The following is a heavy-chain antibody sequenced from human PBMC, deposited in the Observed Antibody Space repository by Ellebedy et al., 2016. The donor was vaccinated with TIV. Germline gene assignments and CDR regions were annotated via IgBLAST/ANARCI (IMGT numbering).Heavy chain of an antibody. CDR3: ASRGVAVQGADY. CDR1: GFTFDDYA. D-gene: IGHD3-10*01. Sequence: GESLKISCAASGFTFDDYAMDWVRQAPGKGLVWVSLINSDGSRTTYADSVKGRFTISRDNAKNTLYLQMNSLRAEDTAVYYCASRGVAVQGADYWGQGTLVTVSS. V-gene: IGHV3-74*01. J-gene: IGHJ4*02. CDR2: INSDGSRT.